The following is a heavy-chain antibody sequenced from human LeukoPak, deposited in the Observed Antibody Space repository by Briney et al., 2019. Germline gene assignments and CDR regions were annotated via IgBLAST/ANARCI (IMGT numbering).Heavy chain of an antibody. CDR3: ARDPGFSYGLDY. D-gene: IGHD5-18*01. CDR2: IYSDGIT. V-gene: IGHV3-66*02. Sequence: GGSLRLSCAASGFTVSDHYMSWVRQAPGKGLGWVSIIYSDGITHYADSVKGRFTISRDNSKNTVYLQMNSLRPEDTAIYYCARDPGFSYGLDYWGQGTLVTVSS. CDR1: GFTVSDHY. J-gene: IGHJ4*02.